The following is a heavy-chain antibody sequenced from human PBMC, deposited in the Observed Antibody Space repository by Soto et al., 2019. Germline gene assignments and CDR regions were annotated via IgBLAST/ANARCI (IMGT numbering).Heavy chain of an antibody. D-gene: IGHD6-19*01. CDR1: GGTFSRYA. Sequence: GAAVKVSCKACGGTFSRYAISWVRQAPGQGLEWMGGIIPIFGTANYAQKFQGRVTITADESTSTAYMELSSLRSEDTAVYYCARGYGSGWRNFDYWGQGTLVTVSS. J-gene: IGHJ4*02. V-gene: IGHV1-69*13. CDR3: ARGYGSGWRNFDY. CDR2: IIPIFGTA.